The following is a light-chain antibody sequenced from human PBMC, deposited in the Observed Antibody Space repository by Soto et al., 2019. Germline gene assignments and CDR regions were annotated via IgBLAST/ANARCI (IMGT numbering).Light chain of an antibody. J-gene: IGKJ4*01. CDR1: QNIARY. CDR3: QQSYRTPLT. Sequence: DIQVTQAPASLSASVGAIVTITCRASQNIARYLNWYHQIPGKAPKLLISSASSLESGVPARFSGSGSGTDFTLIISSVQPEDCATYYCQQSYRTPLTFGGGTKVEIK. V-gene: IGKV1-39*01. CDR2: SAS.